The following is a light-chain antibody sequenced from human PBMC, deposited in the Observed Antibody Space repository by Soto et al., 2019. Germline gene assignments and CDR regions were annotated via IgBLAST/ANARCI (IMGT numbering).Light chain of an antibody. CDR1: SSNIGAGYD. CDR3: QPYDSSLNCGV. CDR2: GNN. V-gene: IGLV1-40*01. Sequence: QSVLTQPPSVSGAPGQRVTISCTGSSSNIGAGYDVHWYQQLPGTAPKLLIYGNNNRPSGVPDRFSGSKSGTSASLAITGLQAEDEADYYCQPYDSSLNCGVFGGGTKLTVL. J-gene: IGLJ2*01.